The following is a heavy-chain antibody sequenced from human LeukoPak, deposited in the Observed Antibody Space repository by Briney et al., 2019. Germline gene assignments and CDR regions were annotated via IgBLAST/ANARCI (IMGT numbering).Heavy chain of an antibody. Sequence: PGGSLRLSCAASGFTSDDYAIHWVRQAPGKGLEWVSGISWNSGSIGYADSVKGRFTISRDNAKNSLYLQMSSLRAEDTALYYCVKDRSGLGWYHFDYWGQGTLVTVSS. D-gene: IGHD6-19*01. V-gene: IGHV3-9*02. J-gene: IGHJ4*02. CDR1: GFTSDDYA. CDR2: ISWNSGSI. CDR3: VKDRSGLGWYHFDY.